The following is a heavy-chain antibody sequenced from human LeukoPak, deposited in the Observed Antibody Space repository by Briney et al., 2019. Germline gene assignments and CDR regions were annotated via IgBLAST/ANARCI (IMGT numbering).Heavy chain of an antibody. CDR3: ARTYYDFWSGYHKFDY. J-gene: IGHJ4*02. Sequence: ASVKVSCNASGYTFTRNALNWVRQAPGQGLDWMGWINPNTGNPTYAQRFTGRFVFSLDTSVSTAYLRITSLKAEDTAVYYCARTYYDFWSGYHKFDYWGQGTLVTVSS. V-gene: IGHV7-4-1*02. CDR1: GYTFTRNA. CDR2: INPNTGNP. D-gene: IGHD3-3*01.